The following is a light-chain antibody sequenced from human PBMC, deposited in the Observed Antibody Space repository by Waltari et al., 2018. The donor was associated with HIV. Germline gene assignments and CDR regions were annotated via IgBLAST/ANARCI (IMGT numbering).Light chain of an antibody. CDR2: GNS. Sequence: QSVLTQPPSVSGAPGQRVTISCTGSSSNIGAGYDVHWYQQLPGTAPKLLIYGNSNRPSGVPDRFSGSKSGTSASLAITGLQAEDEADYYCQSYDSSLSVPFGTRTKVTVL. J-gene: IGLJ1*01. CDR3: QSYDSSLSVP. CDR1: SSNIGAGYD. V-gene: IGLV1-40*01.